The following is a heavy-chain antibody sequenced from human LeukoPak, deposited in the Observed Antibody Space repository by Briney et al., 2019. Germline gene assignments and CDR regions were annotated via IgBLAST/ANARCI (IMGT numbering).Heavy chain of an antibody. Sequence: GGSLRLSCAASGFTFSSYAMSWVRQAPGKGLEWVSAISGSGGSTYYADSVKGRFAISRDNSKNTLYLQMNSLRAEDTAVYYCAKDVIAAAGNNWFDPWGQGTLVTVSS. CDR2: ISGSGGST. V-gene: IGHV3-23*01. D-gene: IGHD6-13*01. CDR1: GFTFSSYA. CDR3: AKDVIAAAGNNWFDP. J-gene: IGHJ5*02.